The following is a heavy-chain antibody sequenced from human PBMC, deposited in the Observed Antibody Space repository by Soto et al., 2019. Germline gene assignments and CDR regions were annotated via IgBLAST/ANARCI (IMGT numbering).Heavy chain of an antibody. CDR1: GFTFSSYE. CDR3: ARALVGATPEDY. Sequence: EVQLVESGGGLVQPGGSLRLSCAASGFTFSSYEMNWVRQAPGKGLEWVSYISSSGSTIYYADSVKGRFTISRDNAKNGLYLQMNSLRAEDTAVYYCARALVGATPEDYWGQGTLVTVSS. D-gene: IGHD1-26*01. V-gene: IGHV3-48*03. J-gene: IGHJ4*02. CDR2: ISSSGSTI.